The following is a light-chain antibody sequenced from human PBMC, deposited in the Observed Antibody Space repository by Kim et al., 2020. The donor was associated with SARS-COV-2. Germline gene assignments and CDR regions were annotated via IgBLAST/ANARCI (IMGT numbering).Light chain of an antibody. V-gene: IGKV3-20*01. J-gene: IGKJ1*01. Sequence: SPGERAILSCRASQGIANSYFAWYQQKRGQSPRLLIYGTSSRATGIPERFSGSGSGTDFTLTITGLEPEDFAVYYCQQYGSTPGTFGQGTKVDIK. CDR1: QGIANSY. CDR2: GTS. CDR3: QQYGSTPGT.